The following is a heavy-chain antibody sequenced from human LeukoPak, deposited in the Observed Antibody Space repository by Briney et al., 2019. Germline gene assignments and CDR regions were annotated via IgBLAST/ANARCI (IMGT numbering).Heavy chain of an antibody. J-gene: IGHJ6*02. V-gene: IGHV3-48*01. D-gene: IGHD3/OR15-3a*01. CDR2: ISGSSRPI. Sequence: GGSLRLSCAASGFTFSSYSMNWVRQAPGRGLEWVSYISGSSRPIYYADSVKGRFTISRDNAKNSLYLQMNSLRAEDTAVYYCAKEARKDWLLLSYYYYYGMDVWGQGTTVTVSS. CDR1: GFTFSSYS. CDR3: AKEARKDWLLLSYYYYYGMDV.